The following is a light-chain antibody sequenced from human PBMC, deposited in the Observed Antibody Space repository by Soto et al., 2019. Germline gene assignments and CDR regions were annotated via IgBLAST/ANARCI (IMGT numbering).Light chain of an antibody. CDR2: GVS. V-gene: IGKV3-20*01. J-gene: IGKJ2*01. CDR3: QQYGSTPPT. Sequence: EIVLTQSPGTLSLSPGERATLSCRASQSVSSSYLAWYQQKPGQAPRLLIYGVSNRATGIPDRFSGSGSGTNFSLTISRLQPDDFAVYICQQYGSTPPTLGQGTKLEIK. CDR1: QSVSSSY.